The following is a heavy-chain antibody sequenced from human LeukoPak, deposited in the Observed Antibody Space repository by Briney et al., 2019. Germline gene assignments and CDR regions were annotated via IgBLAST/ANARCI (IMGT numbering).Heavy chain of an antibody. Sequence: GGSLRLSCAASGFTLSTYSTFWMTWVRQAPGGGLEWVGNISPDGSEKYYVDSVKGRFTISRDNSKNTLYLQMNSLRAEDTAVYYCAKDRLRYCSSTSCFTHFDYWGQGTLITVSS. CDR2: ISPDGSEK. D-gene: IGHD2-2*02. V-gene: IGHV3-7*01. CDR1: GFTLSTYSTFW. CDR3: AKDRLRYCSSTSCFTHFDY. J-gene: IGHJ4*02.